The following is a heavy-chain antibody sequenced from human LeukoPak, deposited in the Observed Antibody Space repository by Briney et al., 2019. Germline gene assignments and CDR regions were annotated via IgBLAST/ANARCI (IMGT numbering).Heavy chain of an antibody. CDR1: GFTFSSYS. V-gene: IGHV3-21*01. CDR3: ARSLYGDYLTDFDY. D-gene: IGHD4-17*01. J-gene: IGHJ4*02. Sequence: PGGSVRLSCAASGFTFSSYSMNWVRQAPGKGLEWVSSISSSSSYIYYADSVKGRFTISRDNAKNSLYLQMNSLRAEDTAVYYCARSLYGDYLTDFDYWGQGTLVTVSS. CDR2: ISSSSSYI.